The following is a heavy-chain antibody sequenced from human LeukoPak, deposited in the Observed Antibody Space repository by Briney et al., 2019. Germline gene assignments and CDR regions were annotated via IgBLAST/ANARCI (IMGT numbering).Heavy chain of an antibody. V-gene: IGHV3-23*01. CDR2: ITGSGGNT. J-gene: IGHJ6*02. CDR1: GFIFSSYS. Sequence: GGSLRLSCAASGFIFSSYSMSWVRQAPGKGLEWVSVITGSGGNTYYADSVKGWFTISKDNSKNTVYLQMSSLRVDDTAVYYCAKAASSSWPSYYYGMDVWGQGTTVTVSS. CDR3: AKAASSSWPSYYYGMDV. D-gene: IGHD6-13*01.